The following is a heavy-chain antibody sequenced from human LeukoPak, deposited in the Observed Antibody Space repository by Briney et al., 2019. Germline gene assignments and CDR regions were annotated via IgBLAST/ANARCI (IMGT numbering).Heavy chain of an antibody. J-gene: IGHJ3*02. CDR1: EFTISRYW. V-gene: IGHV3-74*01. CDR2: INNDGSIT. D-gene: IGHD1-7*01. Sequence: PGGSLRLSCAASEFTISRYWMHWVRQAPGKGLVWVSNINNDGSITTYADSVKGRFTISRDNVRNTQFLQMNSLGAEDTALYYCARGWNSTPRSGFDIWGLGTMVTVSS. CDR3: ARGWNSTPRSGFDI.